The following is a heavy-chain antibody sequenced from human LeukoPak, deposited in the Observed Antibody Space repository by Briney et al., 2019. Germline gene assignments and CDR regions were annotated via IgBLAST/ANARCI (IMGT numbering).Heavy chain of an antibody. CDR1: GFTFSSYA. CDR3: ASARSVEMATRSSQGTFDY. J-gene: IGHJ4*02. CDR2: IPYDGSNK. Sequence: GGSLRLSCAASGFTFSSYAMHWVRQAPGKGLEWVAVIPYDGSNKYYADSVKGRFTISRDNSKNTLYLQMNSLRAEDTAVYYCASARSVEMATRSSQGTFDYWGQGTLVTVSS. D-gene: IGHD5-24*01. V-gene: IGHV3-30-3*01.